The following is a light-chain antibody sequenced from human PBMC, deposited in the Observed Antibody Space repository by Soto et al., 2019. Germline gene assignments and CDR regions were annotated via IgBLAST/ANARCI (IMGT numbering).Light chain of an antibody. V-gene: IGLV2-14*01. CDR1: SIDVGGYNY. Sequence: QSALRQPASVSGSPGQSTIISCTGTSIDVGGYNYVSWYQQYPGKAPKFLIYEVDNRASGVSDRFSGSKSGNTASLTISGLQAEDEADYYCSSYTSSNTLVFGTGTKVTV. CDR3: SSYTSSNTLV. J-gene: IGLJ1*01. CDR2: EVD.